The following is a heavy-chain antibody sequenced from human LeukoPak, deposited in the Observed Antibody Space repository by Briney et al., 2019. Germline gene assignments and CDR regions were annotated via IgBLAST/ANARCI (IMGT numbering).Heavy chain of an antibody. CDR3: ARDVWGRGATDY. Sequence: GGSLRLSCAASGFIVSSNYMSWVRQAPGKGLEWVSVIYSGGSTYYADSVKGRFTISRDNSKNTLYLQMNSLRAEDTAVYYCARDVWGRGATDYWGQGTLVTVSS. V-gene: IGHV3-66*01. J-gene: IGHJ4*02. D-gene: IGHD2-8*01. CDR2: IYSGGST. CDR1: GFIVSSNY.